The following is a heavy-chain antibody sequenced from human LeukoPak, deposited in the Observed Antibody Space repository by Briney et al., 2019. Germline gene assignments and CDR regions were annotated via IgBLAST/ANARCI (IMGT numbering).Heavy chain of an antibody. V-gene: IGHV3-23*01. CDR1: GFTFSNYG. CDR2: ISGSGVTT. J-gene: IGHJ4*02. CDR3: SKWKAIVLVPAARSPIDY. Sequence: GGSLRLSCAASGFTFSNYGMSWVRQAPGKGLEWVSAISGSGVTTYYADSVKGRFTISRDNSKHTLYLQMNSLRAEDTAVYYCSKWKAIVLVPAARSPIDYWGQGTLVTVSS. D-gene: IGHD2-2*01.